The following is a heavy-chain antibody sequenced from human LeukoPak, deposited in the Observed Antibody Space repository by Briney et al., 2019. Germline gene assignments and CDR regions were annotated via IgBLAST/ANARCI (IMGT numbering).Heavy chain of an antibody. CDR3: AKGNSGSYSTLDY. J-gene: IGHJ4*02. CDR2: ISGSAGST. Sequence: GGSLRLSCAASGFTFSSYAMSWVRQAPGKGLEWVSTISGSAGSTYYADSVKGRFTISRDNSKNTLYLQMNSLRAEDTAVYYCAKGNSGSYSTLDYWGQGTLVTVSS. V-gene: IGHV3-23*01. D-gene: IGHD1-26*01. CDR1: GFTFSSYA.